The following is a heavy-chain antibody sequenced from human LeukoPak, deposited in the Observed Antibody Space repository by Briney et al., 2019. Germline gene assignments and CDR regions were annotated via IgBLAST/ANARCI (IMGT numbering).Heavy chain of an antibody. J-gene: IGHJ4*02. CDR3: ASGSSGYYSD. CDR2: IYYSGST. D-gene: IGHD3-22*01. V-gene: IGHV4-59*11. Sequence: PSETLSLTCTVSGGSISSHYWSWIRQPPGKGLEWIGYIYYSGSTNYNPSLKSRVTISVDTSKNQFSLKLSSVTAADTAVYYCASGSSGYYSDWGQGTLVTVSS. CDR1: GGSISSHY.